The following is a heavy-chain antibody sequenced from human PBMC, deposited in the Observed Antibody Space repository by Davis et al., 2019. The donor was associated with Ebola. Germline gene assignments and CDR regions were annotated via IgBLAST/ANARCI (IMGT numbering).Heavy chain of an antibody. V-gene: IGHV4-39*01. CDR3: ARGGRIAAQDFDY. D-gene: IGHD6-6*01. CDR2: IYYSGST. Sequence: WVRQAPGKGLEWIGSIYYSGSTYYNPSLKSRVTISVDTSKNQFSLKLSSVTAADTAVYYCARGGRIAAQDFDYWGQGTLVTVSS. J-gene: IGHJ4*02.